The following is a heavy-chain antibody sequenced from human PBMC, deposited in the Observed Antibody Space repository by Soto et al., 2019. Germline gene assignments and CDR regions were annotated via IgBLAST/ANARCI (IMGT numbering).Heavy chain of an antibody. CDR1: GGSISSSNYY. CDR3: ARHQRMGGLGVVPMGSWFDP. V-gene: IGHV4-39*01. CDR2: IYNSGST. Sequence: QLQLQESGPGLVKPSETLSLTCTVSGGSISSSNYYWGWIRQPPGKGLEWIGSIYNSGSTYYNPSLKSRVTISVDTSTSQFSLKLSSVTAADTAMYHCARHQRMGGLGVVPMGSWFDPWGQGTLVTVSS. D-gene: IGHD3-16*01. J-gene: IGHJ5*02.